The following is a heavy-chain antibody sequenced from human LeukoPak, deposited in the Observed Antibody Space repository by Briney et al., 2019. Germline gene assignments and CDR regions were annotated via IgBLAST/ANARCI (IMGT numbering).Heavy chain of an antibody. V-gene: IGHV1-69*13. CDR3: ASGACSRTSCYSLDY. Sequence: SVKVSCKASGGTFSNHAISWLRQAPGQGLELMGGIIPIFDSAGYARKFQDRITIIADGSTNTAYMELYSLRPEDTAVYYCASGACSRTSCYSLDYWGQGTLVTVPS. D-gene: IGHD2-2*01. CDR2: IIPIFDSA. CDR1: GGTFSNHA. J-gene: IGHJ4*02.